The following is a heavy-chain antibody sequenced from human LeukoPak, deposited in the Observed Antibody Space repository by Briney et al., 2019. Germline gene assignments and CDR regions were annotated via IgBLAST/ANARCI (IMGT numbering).Heavy chain of an antibody. J-gene: IGHJ6*03. CDR2: IYTSGST. CDR1: GGSISSYY. D-gene: IGHD4-17*01. Sequence: PSETLSLTCTVSGGSISSYYWSWIRQPAGKGLEWIGRIYTSGSTNYNPSLKSRVTMSVDTSKNQFSLKLSSVTAADTAVYYCASVVGPTDGKGYYYYMDVWGKGTTVTVSS. V-gene: IGHV4-4*07. CDR3: ASVVGPTDGKGYYYYMDV.